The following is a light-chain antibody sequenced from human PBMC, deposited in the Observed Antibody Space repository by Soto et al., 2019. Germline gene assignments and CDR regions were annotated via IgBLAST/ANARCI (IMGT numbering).Light chain of an antibody. CDR1: QSISNW. Sequence: DIQMTQSPSTLSASVGDRVTITCRATQSISNWLAWYQQKPGKPPKLLIYKASTLEVGVPSRFSGSGSATEFALTISRVQPDDFATYYCQQYDGYFLTFGGGTKVEIK. J-gene: IGKJ4*01. CDR2: KAS. CDR3: QQYDGYFLT. V-gene: IGKV1-5*03.